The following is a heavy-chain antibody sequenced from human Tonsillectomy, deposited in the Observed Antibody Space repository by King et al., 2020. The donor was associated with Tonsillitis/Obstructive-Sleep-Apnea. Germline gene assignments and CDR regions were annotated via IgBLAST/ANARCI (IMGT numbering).Heavy chain of an antibody. D-gene: IGHD4/OR15-4a*01. V-gene: IGHV4-34*01. CDR2: INHSGST. J-gene: IGHJ6*03. CDR1: GGSFSAYY. Sequence: VQLQQWSAGLLKPSETLSLTCAVYGGSFSAYYWSWIRQPPEKGLEWIGEINHSGSTNYNPSLKSRVTISADTSKNQFSLKLSSVTAADTAVYYCATFYGDYYYMDVWGKGTTVTVSS. CDR3: ATFYGDYYYMDV.